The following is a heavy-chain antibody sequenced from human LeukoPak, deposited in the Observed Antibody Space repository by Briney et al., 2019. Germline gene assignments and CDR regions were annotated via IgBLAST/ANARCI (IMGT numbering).Heavy chain of an antibody. V-gene: IGHV4-39*01. Sequence: SETLSLTCTVSGDSISSSSYYWGWVRQPPGKGLEWIGSIYYSGRTYYNPSLKRRVTMSVDTYKNQYSVKLSHRDTTGEDGDCCARHGGVGVIPDFDYWGPGTLVTVSS. J-gene: IGHJ4*02. CDR2: IYYSGRT. D-gene: IGHD2-8*02. CDR1: GDSISSSSYY. CDR3: ARHGGVGVIPDFDY.